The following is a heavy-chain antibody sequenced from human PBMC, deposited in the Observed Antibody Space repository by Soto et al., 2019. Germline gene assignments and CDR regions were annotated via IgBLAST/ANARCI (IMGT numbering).Heavy chain of an antibody. CDR3: AQAGAYGYFDY. CDR2: IYYSGST. Sequence: KTSETLSLTCTVSGGSISSYYWSWIRQPPGKGLEWIGYIYYSGSTNYNPSLKSRVTISVDTSKNQFSLKLSSVTAADTAVYYCAQAGAYGYFDYWGQGTLVTVSS. J-gene: IGHJ4*02. CDR1: GGSISSYY. V-gene: IGHV4-59*01. D-gene: IGHD6-19*01.